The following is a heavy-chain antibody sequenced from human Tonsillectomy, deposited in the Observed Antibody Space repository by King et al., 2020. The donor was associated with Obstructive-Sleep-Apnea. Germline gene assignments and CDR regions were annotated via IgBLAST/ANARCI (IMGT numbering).Heavy chain of an antibody. D-gene: IGHD3-3*01. Sequence: QLQLQESGPGLVKPSGTLSLTCAVSGGSISSSDWWSWVRQPPGKGLEWLGEIYHSGSTNYNPSLKSRVTISIDKSKNQFSLKLSSVTAADTAVYYCARGHADYDFWSGTSYYYGLDVWGQGTTVTVSS. J-gene: IGHJ6*02. CDR2: IYHSGST. CDR3: ARGHADYDFWSGTSYYYGLDV. CDR1: GGSISSSDW. V-gene: IGHV4-4*02.